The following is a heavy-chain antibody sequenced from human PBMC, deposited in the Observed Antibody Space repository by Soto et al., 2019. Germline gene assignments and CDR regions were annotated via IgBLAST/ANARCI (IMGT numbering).Heavy chain of an antibody. Sequence: QITLNESGPTVVRPTETLTLTCRFSGFSLTTSGVGVGWIRQSPGKAPEWLALIYWDDDKRYSASLKSRLTITKDTSKTQVVLTVSDLDPTDTATYYCAHRVLRTVFGLVTTTAIYFDFWGQGPPVAVSS. J-gene: IGHJ4*02. CDR1: GFSLTTSGVG. CDR2: IYWDDDK. V-gene: IGHV2-5*02. CDR3: AHRVLRTVFGLVTTTAIYFDF. D-gene: IGHD3-3*01.